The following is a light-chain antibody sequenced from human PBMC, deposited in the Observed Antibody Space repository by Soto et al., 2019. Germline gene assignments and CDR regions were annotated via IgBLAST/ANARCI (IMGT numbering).Light chain of an antibody. CDR2: GAS. CDR1: QSVSSSY. Sequence: EIVLTQSPGTLSLSPGERATLSCRASQSVSSSYLAWYQQKPGQAPRFLIYGASSRATGIPDRFSGSGSGTDFTLTISRLEPEDCAVYYCKQYGSSPYTFGQGTNLAIK. CDR3: KQYGSSPYT. V-gene: IGKV3-20*01. J-gene: IGKJ2*01.